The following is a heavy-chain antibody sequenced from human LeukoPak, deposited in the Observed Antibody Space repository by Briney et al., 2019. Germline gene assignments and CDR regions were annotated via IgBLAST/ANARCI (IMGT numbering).Heavy chain of an antibody. D-gene: IGHD3-10*01. CDR1: GASINTYY. CDR3: ARVLRPMASQYYFDY. J-gene: IGHJ4*02. CDR2: IYYSGTT. Sequence: SETLSLTCTVSGASINTYYWSWIRQPPGKGLEWIGYIYYSGTTSYNPSLKTRVTISIDTSKNQFSLKLSSVTAADTAVYYCARVLRPMASQYYFDYWGQGTRVTVSS. V-gene: IGHV4-59*01.